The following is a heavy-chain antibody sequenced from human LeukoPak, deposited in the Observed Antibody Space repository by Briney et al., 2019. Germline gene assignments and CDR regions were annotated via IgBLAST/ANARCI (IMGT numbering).Heavy chain of an antibody. CDR3: ARHMTSYTGSPYYFDY. V-gene: IGHV5-51*01. J-gene: IGHJ4*02. D-gene: IGHD1-26*01. CDR1: GYRFTSYW. CDR2: IYPGESDT. Sequence: GGALEISRKGPGYRFTSYWMGGARTMPGKGLEGLGIIYPGESDTSYSQSFHGPVTISFDKSISTAYLQWDSLKASDTAIYYCARHMTSYTGSPYYFDYWGQGTLVTVSS.